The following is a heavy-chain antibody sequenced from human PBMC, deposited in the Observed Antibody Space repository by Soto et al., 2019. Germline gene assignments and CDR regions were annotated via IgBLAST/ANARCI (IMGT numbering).Heavy chain of an antibody. J-gene: IGHJ5*02. Sequence: QVQLVQSGAEVKKPGASVKVSCKASGYTFTNYGISWVRQARGQGLEWMGWISAYNGNTKYAQKLQGRVTMTTDTSTSTAYMELRSLRSDDTAVYYCERGVGSGSYYNQYNWFDPWGQGTLVTVSS. CDR3: ERGVGSGSYYNQYNWFDP. CDR2: ISAYNGNT. CDR1: GYTFTNYG. D-gene: IGHD3-10*01. V-gene: IGHV1-18*01.